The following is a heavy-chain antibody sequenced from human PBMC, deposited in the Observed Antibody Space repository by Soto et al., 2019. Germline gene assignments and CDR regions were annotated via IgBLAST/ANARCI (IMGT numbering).Heavy chain of an antibody. CDR3: ARDQSSTVITSTHFDP. V-gene: IGHV3-30*04. D-gene: IGHD4-17*01. Sequence: HLGGSLRLSCVGSGYSFGRFAMDWVRQAPGKGLEWVAVISYDGSTKYYGDSVKGRFTISRDNSANTLYLEMNSLRPEDTAVYYCARDQSSTVITSTHFDPWGQGTLVTVSS. CDR1: GYSFGRFA. J-gene: IGHJ5*02. CDR2: ISYDGSTK.